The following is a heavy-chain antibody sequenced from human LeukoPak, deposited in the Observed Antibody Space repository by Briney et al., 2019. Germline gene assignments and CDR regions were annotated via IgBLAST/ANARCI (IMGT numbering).Heavy chain of an antibody. CDR1: GGTFSSYA. CDR2: IIPIFGTA. J-gene: IGHJ4*02. D-gene: IGHD2-2*01. CDR3: ATTYCSSTSCSLDY. Sequence: GASVKVSCKVSGGTFSSYAISWVRQAPGQGLEWMGGIIPIFGTANYAQKFQGRVTITTDESTSTAYMELSSLRSEDTAVYYCATTYCSSTSCSLDYWGQGTLVTVSS. V-gene: IGHV1-69*05.